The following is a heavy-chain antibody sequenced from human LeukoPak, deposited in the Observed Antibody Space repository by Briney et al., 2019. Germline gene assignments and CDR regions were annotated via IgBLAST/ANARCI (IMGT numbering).Heavy chain of an antibody. J-gene: IGHJ4*02. CDR2: INHSGST. CDR3: ARGVVTATFDY. V-gene: IGHV4-34*01. CDR1: GGSFSGYY. D-gene: IGHD2-21*02. Sequence: LETLSLTCAVYGGSFSGYYWSWIRQPPGKGLEWIGEINHSGSTNYNPSLKSRVTISVDTSKNQFSLKLSSVTAADTAVYYCARGVVTATFDYWGQGTLVTVSS.